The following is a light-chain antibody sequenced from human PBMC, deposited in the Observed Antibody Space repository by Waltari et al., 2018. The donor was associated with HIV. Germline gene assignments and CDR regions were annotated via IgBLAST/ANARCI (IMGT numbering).Light chain of an antibody. Sequence: QSVLTQPPSASGTPGQRVTISCSGSSINIGSTYVYWSQKIPGSAPKLLIYRNTQRPSAVPDRFSGSNSGTSASLAIRGLRSDDESVYYCAAWDDTLSVLFGGGTKLTVL. CDR2: RNT. V-gene: IGLV1-47*01. CDR3: AAWDDTLSVL. J-gene: IGLJ2*01. CDR1: SINIGSTY.